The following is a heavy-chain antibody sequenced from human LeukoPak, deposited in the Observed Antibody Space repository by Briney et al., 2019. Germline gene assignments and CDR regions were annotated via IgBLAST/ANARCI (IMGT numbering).Heavy chain of an antibody. V-gene: IGHV4-34*01. D-gene: IGHD5-18*01. J-gene: IGHJ3*02. CDR2: INHSGRT. CDR1: GGSFSGYN. Sequence: SETLSLTCAVYGGSFSGYNWSWIRQTPGEGLEWGGEINHSGRTKYNTSLKSRVTISVDTSNIQFSLKLSSVTAADTAVYYCARRGYSYGYPLVAFDIWGQGTMVTVSS. CDR3: ARRGYSYGYPLVAFDI.